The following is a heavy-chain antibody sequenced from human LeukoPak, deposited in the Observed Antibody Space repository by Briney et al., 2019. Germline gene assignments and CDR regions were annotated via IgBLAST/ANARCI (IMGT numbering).Heavy chain of an antibody. Sequence: GGSLRLSCVASGFTFSGYAMSWVRQAPGKGLEWASAISGSGGSTYYADSVKGRFTISRDNSKNTLYLQMNSLRAEDTAVYYCAKVPSYYYDSSGYRRENYFDYWGQGTLVTVSS. CDR2: ISGSGGST. V-gene: IGHV3-23*01. D-gene: IGHD3-22*01. J-gene: IGHJ4*02. CDR3: AKVPSYYYDSSGYRRENYFDY. CDR1: GFTFSGYA.